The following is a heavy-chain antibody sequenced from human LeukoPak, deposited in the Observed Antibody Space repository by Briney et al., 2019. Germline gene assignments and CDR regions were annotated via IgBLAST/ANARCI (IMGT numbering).Heavy chain of an antibody. CDR3: ARRDLYQYYFDY. V-gene: IGHV4-39*01. CDR1: GGSISSSSYY. J-gene: IGHJ4*02. CDR2: IYYSGST. Sequence: PSETQSLTCTGSGGSISSSSYYWGWIRQPPGKGLEWIGSIYYSGSTYYNPSLKSRVTISVDTSKNQFSLKLSSVTAADTAVYYCARRDLYQYYFDYWGQGTLVTVSS. D-gene: IGHD2-8*01.